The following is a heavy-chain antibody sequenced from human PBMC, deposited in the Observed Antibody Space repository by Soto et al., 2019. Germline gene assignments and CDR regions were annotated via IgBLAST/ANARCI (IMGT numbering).Heavy chain of an antibody. CDR2: VSASDFST. V-gene: IGHV3-23*01. J-gene: IGHJ4*02. CDR1: GFPLNSYA. Sequence: PGGSLRLSCEASGFPLNSYAMTWVRQAPGQGLEWVSTVSASDFSTYYADSVKGRFTISRDNSKNTLYLQMNSLRAEDTAVYYCARDPPEMATQGGYFDYWGQGTLVTVSS. D-gene: IGHD5-12*01. CDR3: ARDPPEMATQGGYFDY.